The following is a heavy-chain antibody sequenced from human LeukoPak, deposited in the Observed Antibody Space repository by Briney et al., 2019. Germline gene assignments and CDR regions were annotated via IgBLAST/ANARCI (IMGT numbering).Heavy chain of an antibody. Sequence: PSETLSLTCAVYGGSFSGCYWSWIRQPPGKGLEWIGEINHSGSTNYNPSLKSRVTISVDTSKNQFSLKLSSVTAADTAVYYCARECSSTSCYKGDYWGQGTLVTVSS. CDR3: ARECSSTSCYKGDY. V-gene: IGHV4-34*01. D-gene: IGHD2-2*02. CDR1: GGSFSGCY. J-gene: IGHJ4*02. CDR2: INHSGST.